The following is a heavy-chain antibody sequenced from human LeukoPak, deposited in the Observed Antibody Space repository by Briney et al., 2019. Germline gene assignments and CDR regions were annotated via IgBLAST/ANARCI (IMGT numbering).Heavy chain of an antibody. D-gene: IGHD3-9*01. J-gene: IGHJ4*02. CDR1: VFTFSSYS. Sequence: GGSLRLSCAASVFTFSSYSMNWVRQAPGKGLEWVSSISSSSSYIYYADSVKGRFTISRDNAKNSLYLQMNSLRAEDTAVYYCARDILTGSGPFPFDYWGQGTLVTVSS. CDR2: ISSSSSYI. V-gene: IGHV3-21*01. CDR3: ARDILTGSGPFPFDY.